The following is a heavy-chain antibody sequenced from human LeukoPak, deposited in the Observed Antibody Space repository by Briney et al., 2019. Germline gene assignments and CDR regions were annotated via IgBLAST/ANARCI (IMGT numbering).Heavy chain of an antibody. Sequence: SETLSLTCTVSGGSISSGSYYWSWIRQPPGKGLEWIGYIYYSGSTNYNPSLKSRVTISVDTSKNQFSLKLSSVTAADTAVYYCASRRWSDAFDIWGQGTMVTVSS. CDR1: GGSISSGSYY. J-gene: IGHJ3*02. CDR2: IYYSGST. D-gene: IGHD4-23*01. CDR3: ASRRWSDAFDI. V-gene: IGHV4-61*01.